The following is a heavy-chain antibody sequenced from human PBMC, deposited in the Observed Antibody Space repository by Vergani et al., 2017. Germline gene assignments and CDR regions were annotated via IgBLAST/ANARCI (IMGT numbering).Heavy chain of an antibody. Sequence: EVQLVESGGGMVQPGRSLRLSCGASGFKFGDYAMHWVLHAPGKGLEWVSGISWNSGRTDYADSVKGRFIISRDNAKKSLSLIMNSLRPEDTALYYCVRDLDCSPINCYHGFDPWGQGTLVTVSS. V-gene: IGHV3-9*01. J-gene: IGHJ5*02. CDR2: ISWNSGRT. CDR1: GFKFGDYA. CDR3: VRDLDCSPINCYHGFDP. D-gene: IGHD2-15*01.